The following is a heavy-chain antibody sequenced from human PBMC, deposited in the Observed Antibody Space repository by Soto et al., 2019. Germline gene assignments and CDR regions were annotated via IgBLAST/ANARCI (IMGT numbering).Heavy chain of an antibody. Sequence: QVQLVQSGAEVKKPGASVKVSCKASGYTFTSYAMHWVRQAPGQRLEWMGWINAGNGNTKYSQKFQGRVTITRDTSASTAYMXLXSLXXXDTAXXYXXXTXXXYLYDYWGQGTLVTVSS. D-gene: IGHD2-15*01. V-gene: IGHV1-3*01. CDR3: XXTXXXYLYDY. J-gene: IGHJ4*02. CDR1: GYTFTSYA. CDR2: INAGNGNT.